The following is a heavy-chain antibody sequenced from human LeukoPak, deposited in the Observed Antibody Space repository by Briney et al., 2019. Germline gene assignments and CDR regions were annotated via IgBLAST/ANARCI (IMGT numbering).Heavy chain of an antibody. CDR2: INHSGST. Sequence: SETLSLTCAVYGGSFSGYYWSWIRQPPGKGLEWIGEINHSGSTNYNPSLKSRVTISVDTSKNQFSLKLSSVTAADTAVYYCARGLKTQIVGAPTLTYWGQGTLVTASS. CDR1: GGSFSGYY. V-gene: IGHV4-34*01. D-gene: IGHD1-26*01. J-gene: IGHJ4*02. CDR3: ARGLKTQIVGAPTLTY.